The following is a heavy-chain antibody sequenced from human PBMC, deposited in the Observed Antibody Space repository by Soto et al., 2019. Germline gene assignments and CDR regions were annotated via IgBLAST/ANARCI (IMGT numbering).Heavy chain of an antibody. J-gene: IGHJ6*02. CDR1: GYTFTSYL. Sequence: ASVKVSCKASGYTFTSYLISWVRHAPGQGLEWMGIINPSSGSTNYAQKFQGRVTMTRDTSTSTVYMELSSLRSEDTAVYYCARERATIYPRYYSGMDVWGQGTTVTVSS. V-gene: IGHV1-46*01. D-gene: IGHD5-12*01. CDR2: INPSSGST. CDR3: ARERATIYPRYYSGMDV.